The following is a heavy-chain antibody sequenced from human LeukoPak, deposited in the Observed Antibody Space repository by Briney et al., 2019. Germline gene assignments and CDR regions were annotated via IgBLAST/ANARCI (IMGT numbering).Heavy chain of an antibody. J-gene: IGHJ4*02. CDR3: ARITYYYGSGSYVDY. CDR1: GGSISNYF. Sequence: PSETLSLTRSVSGGSISNYFWSWIRQPPGKGLEWIGSIYYSGSTYYNPSLKSRVTISVDTSKNQFSLKLSSVTAADTAVYYCARITYYYGSGSYVDYWGQGTLVTVSS. V-gene: IGHV4-39*01. CDR2: IYYSGST. D-gene: IGHD3-10*01.